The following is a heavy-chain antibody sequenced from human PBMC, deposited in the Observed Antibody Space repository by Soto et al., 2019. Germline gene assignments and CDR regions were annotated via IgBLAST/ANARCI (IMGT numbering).Heavy chain of an antibody. V-gene: IGHV1-69*13. CDR2: IIPIFGTA. CDR3: ARRDNWNSNWFDP. CDR1: GGTFSSYA. Sequence: RASVKVSCKASGGTFSSYAISWVRQAPGQGLEWMGGIIPIFGTANYAQKFQGRVTITADESTSTAYMELSSLRSEDTAVYYCARRDNWNSNWFDPWGQGTLVTVSS. D-gene: IGHD1-7*01. J-gene: IGHJ5*02.